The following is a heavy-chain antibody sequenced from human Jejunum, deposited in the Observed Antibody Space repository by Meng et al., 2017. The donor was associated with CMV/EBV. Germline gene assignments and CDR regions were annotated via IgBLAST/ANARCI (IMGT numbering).Heavy chain of an antibody. V-gene: IGHV4-61*01. J-gene: IGHJ4*02. CDR3: ANYGDYAGRFDY. CDR2: ISYSGST. CDR1: CGSVSSGSHY. Sequence: SCGSVSSGSHYWNWIRQPPEKGLEWIGYISYSGSTTYNPSLKSRVTISVDTSKNQFSLKLTSVTAADTAIYYCANYGDYAGRFDYWGQGTLVTVSS. D-gene: IGHD4-17*01.